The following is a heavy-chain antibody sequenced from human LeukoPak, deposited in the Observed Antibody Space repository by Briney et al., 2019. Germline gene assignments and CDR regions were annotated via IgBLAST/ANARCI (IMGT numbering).Heavy chain of an antibody. CDR1: GGSISSGDYS. V-gene: IGHV4-30-2*01. Sequence: SETLSLTCAVSGGSISSGDYSWSWIRQPPGKGLEWIGYIYHETTYYSPSLKSRVTISVDTSKNQFSLKLSSVTAADTAVYYCARDRPAAQAFDIWGQGTMVTVSS. CDR2: IYHETT. J-gene: IGHJ3*02. CDR3: ARDRPAAQAFDI. D-gene: IGHD6-25*01.